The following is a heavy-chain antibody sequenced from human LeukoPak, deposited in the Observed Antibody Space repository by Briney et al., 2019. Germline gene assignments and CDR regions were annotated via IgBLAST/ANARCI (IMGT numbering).Heavy chain of an antibody. Sequence: GPVKVSCKASGYTFTGYYMHWVRQAPGQGLEWMGWINPNSGGTNYAQKFQGRVTMTRDTSISTAYMELSRLRSDDTAVYYCARSGMPLYHQTGNWFDPWGQGTLVTVSS. CDR3: ARSGMPLYHQTGNWFDP. D-gene: IGHD1-26*01. CDR1: GYTFTGYY. V-gene: IGHV1-2*02. CDR2: INPNSGGT. J-gene: IGHJ5*02.